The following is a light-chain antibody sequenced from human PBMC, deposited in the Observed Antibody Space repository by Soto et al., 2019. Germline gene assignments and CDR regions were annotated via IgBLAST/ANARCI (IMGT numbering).Light chain of an antibody. J-gene: IGKJ1*01. CDR3: QQYGSSPGT. CDR2: GAS. CDR1: QSVSSSY. Sequence: EIVLTQSPGTLSLSPGERATLSCRASQSVSSSYLAWYQQKLGQAPRLLIYGASSRATGIPDRFSGRVPGTDFTLTISRLEPEDVAVYYCQQYGSSPGTVGQGTKVDI. V-gene: IGKV3-20*01.